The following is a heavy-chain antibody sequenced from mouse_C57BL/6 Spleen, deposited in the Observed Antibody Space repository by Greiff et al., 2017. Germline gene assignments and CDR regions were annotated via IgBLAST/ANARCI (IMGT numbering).Heavy chain of an antibody. CDR1: GFTFSDYG. Sequence: EVKLVESGGGLVKPGGSLKLSCAASGFTFSDYGMHWVRQAPEKGLEWVAYISSGSSTIYYADTVKGRFTISRDNAKNTLFLQMTILRSEDTAMYYCARIYYDYGYAMDDWGQGTSVTVSS. CDR3: ARIYYDYGYAMDD. V-gene: IGHV5-17*01. D-gene: IGHD2-4*01. CDR2: ISSGSSTI. J-gene: IGHJ4*01.